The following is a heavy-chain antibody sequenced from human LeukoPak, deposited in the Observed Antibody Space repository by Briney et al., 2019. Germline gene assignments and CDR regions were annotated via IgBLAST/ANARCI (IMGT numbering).Heavy chain of an antibody. V-gene: IGHV3-23*01. Sequence: GGSLRLSCEGSGFTFNGYAFSWVRQAPGKGLEWVAVTGGSDDNTHYADSVKGRFTISRDNSEKRLFLQMNSLRPDNSALYYCTKDLMTGFSSGWYFAYWGQGTLVTVSS. CDR1: GFTFNGYA. CDR2: TGGSDDNT. J-gene: IGHJ4*02. D-gene: IGHD6-19*01. CDR3: TKDLMTGFSSGWYFAY.